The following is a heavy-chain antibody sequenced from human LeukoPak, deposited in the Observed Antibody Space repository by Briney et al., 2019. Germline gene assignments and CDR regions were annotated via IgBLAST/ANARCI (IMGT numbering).Heavy chain of an antibody. CDR2: ISAYNGNT. J-gene: IGHJ3*02. Sequence: ASVKVSCKASGYTFTSYGISWVRQAPGQGLEWMGWISAYNGNTNYAQKLQGRVTMTTDTSTSTAYMELRSLRSDDTAVYYCARSLYYYDSSGTTAAFDIWGQGTMVTVSS. CDR3: ARSLYYYDSSGTTAAFDI. CDR1: GYTFTSYG. D-gene: IGHD3-22*01. V-gene: IGHV1-18*01.